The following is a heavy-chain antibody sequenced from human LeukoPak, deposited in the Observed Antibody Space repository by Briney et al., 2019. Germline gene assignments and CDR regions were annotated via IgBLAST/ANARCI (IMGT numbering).Heavy chain of an antibody. Sequence: GGSLRLSCAASGFTFSSFAMHWLRQAPGKGPEWAAVISYDGSAKYYADSVRGRFTISRDDSKNTLYLQMNSLRTEDTAVYYCAKDRGYSGYGIDYWGQGTLVTVSS. J-gene: IGHJ4*02. V-gene: IGHV3-30*18. CDR2: ISYDGSAK. CDR1: GFTFSSFA. D-gene: IGHD5-12*01. CDR3: AKDRGYSGYGIDY.